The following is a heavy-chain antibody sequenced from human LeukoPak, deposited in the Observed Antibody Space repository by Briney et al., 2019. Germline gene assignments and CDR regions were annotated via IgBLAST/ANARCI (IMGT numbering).Heavy chain of an antibody. CDR1: GFTFSSYA. CDR3: ARDRGLYYFDY. D-gene: IGHD3-10*01. Sequence: GGSLRLSCAASGFTFSSYAMHWVRQAPGKGLEWVAVISYDGSNKYYADSVKGRFTIPRDNSKNTLYLQMNSLRAEDTAVYYCARDRGLYYFDYWGQGTLVTVSS. J-gene: IGHJ4*02. V-gene: IGHV3-30*04. CDR2: ISYDGSNK.